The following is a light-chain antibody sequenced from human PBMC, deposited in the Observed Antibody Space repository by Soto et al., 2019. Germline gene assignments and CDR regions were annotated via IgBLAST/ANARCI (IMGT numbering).Light chain of an antibody. CDR1: QSLLHNNGYNY. Sequence: EIVMTSSPPPQHVTQRGAASISCRCNQSLLHNNGYNYWDWYMQKAGQSPQLRIYLGSNRAPGVPDRFSGSGSGTDFTLKLSRGEAEDVGVYYCMRALQSAGRFGQGTKVDIK. V-gene: IGKV2-28*01. CDR3: MRALQSAGR. CDR2: LGS. J-gene: IGKJ1*01.